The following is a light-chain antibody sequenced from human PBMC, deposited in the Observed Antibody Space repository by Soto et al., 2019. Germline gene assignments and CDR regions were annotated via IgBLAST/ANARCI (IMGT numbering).Light chain of an antibody. CDR3: QLYVISPH. J-gene: IGKJ5*01. Sequence: EIVLTQSPGTLSLSPGERATLSCRASQSVSSSYLAWYQHKPGQAPRLLIYASSNRATGIPDRFSGSASGTDFTLTINRLEPEDFAVYYYQLYVISPHFGQGTRLEIK. CDR2: ASS. CDR1: QSVSSSY. V-gene: IGKV3-20*01.